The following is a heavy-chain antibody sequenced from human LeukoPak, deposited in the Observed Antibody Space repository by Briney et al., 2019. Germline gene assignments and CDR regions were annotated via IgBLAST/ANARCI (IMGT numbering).Heavy chain of an antibody. CDR2: IRYDGSNK. V-gene: IGHV3-30*02. CDR3: AKNFGSGSKGYYYYYMDV. Sequence: GGSLRLSCAASGFTFSNYWMHWVRQAPGKGLEWVAFIRYDGSNKYYADSVKGRFTISRDNSKNTLYLQMNSLRAEDTAVYYCAKNFGSGSKGYYYYYMDVWGKGTTVTISS. CDR1: GFTFSNYW. D-gene: IGHD3-10*01. J-gene: IGHJ6*03.